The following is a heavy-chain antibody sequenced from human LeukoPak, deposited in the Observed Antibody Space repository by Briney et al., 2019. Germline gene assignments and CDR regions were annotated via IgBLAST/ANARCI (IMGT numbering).Heavy chain of an antibody. CDR2: INHSGST. J-gene: IGHJ6*03. D-gene: IGHD3-3*01. Sequence: PSETLSLTCAVYGGSFSGYYWSWIRQPPGKGLEWIGEINHSGSTNYNPSLKSRVTISVDTSKNQFSLKLSSMTAADTAVYYCARDARFLEPYYYYYMDVWGKGTTVTVSS. V-gene: IGHV4-34*01. CDR3: ARDARFLEPYYYYYMDV. CDR1: GGSFSGYY.